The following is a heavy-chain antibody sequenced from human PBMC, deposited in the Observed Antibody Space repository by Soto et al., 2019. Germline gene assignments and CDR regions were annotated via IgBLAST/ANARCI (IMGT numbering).Heavy chain of an antibody. CDR1: GFTFSDYW. CDR3: VRSMTTLTIDWLDP. Sequence: EVQLVESGGGLVQPGGSLRLSCAASGFTFSDYWMHWVRQVPGKGLVWLSRINGDGSNANYADYVRGRFTISRDNENNTLNLQMNSLRAEDTAVYYCVRSMTTLTIDWLDPWGQGTQVTVFS. V-gene: IGHV3-74*01. D-gene: IGHD4-17*01. CDR2: INGDGSNA. J-gene: IGHJ5*02.